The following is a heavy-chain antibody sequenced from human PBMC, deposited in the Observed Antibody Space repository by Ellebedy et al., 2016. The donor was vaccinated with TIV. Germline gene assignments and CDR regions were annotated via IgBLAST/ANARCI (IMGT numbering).Heavy chain of an antibody. Sequence: AASVTVSCKASGYTFTIYGINWVRQATGQGLEYLGWMKPGSGNTGYAQKFEGRVTMTRNTSTSTAYMELSSLRSDDTAVYYCVVGLFHPWGQGTLLSVSS. J-gene: IGHJ5*02. CDR2: MKPGSGNT. D-gene: IGHD3/OR15-3a*01. CDR3: VVGLFHP. V-gene: IGHV1-8*02. CDR1: GYTFTIYG.